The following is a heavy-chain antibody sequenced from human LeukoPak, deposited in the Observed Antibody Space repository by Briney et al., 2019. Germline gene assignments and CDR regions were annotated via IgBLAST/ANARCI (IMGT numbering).Heavy chain of an antibody. V-gene: IGHV3-7*04. J-gene: IGHJ4*02. CDR2: IKQDGSEK. CDR3: ARAPGGILTGYYLDY. Sequence: GGSLRLSCAASGFTFSSYEMNRVRQAPGKGLEWVANIKQDGSEKYYVDSVKGRFTISRDNAKNSLYLQMNSLRAEDTAVYYCARAPGGILTGYYLDYWGQGTLVTVSS. D-gene: IGHD3-9*01. CDR1: GFTFSSYE.